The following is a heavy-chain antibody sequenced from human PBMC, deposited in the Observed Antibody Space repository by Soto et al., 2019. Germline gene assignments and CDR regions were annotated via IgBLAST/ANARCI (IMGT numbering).Heavy chain of an antibody. V-gene: IGHV3-30*04. J-gene: IGHJ1*01. CDR3: ARDYCGGCYGYFQH. CDR1: GFTFSNFA. Sequence: QVQLVESGGGVVQPGTSLRLSCAASGFTFSNFAMHWVRQAPGKGLEWVAFTSHEERNKYYADSVKGRFTISRDNSKNTLYLQMNSLRAEDTAVYYCARDYCGGCYGYFQHWGQGTLVTVSS. CDR2: TSHEERNK. D-gene: IGHD2-21*02.